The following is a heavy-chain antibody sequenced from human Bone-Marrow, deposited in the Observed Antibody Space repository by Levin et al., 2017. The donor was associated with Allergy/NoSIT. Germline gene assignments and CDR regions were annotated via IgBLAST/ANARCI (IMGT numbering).Heavy chain of an antibody. CDR2: ISSSSSYI. D-gene: IGHD6-13*01. V-gene: IGHV3-21*01. Sequence: GGSLRLSCAASGFTFSSYSMNWVRQAPGKGLEWVSSISSSSSYIYYADSVKGRFTISRDNAKNSLYLQMNSLRAEDTAVYYCARDGVEQQLAYFNWFDPWGQGTLVTVSS. CDR3: ARDGVEQQLAYFNWFDP. CDR1: GFTFSSYS. J-gene: IGHJ5*02.